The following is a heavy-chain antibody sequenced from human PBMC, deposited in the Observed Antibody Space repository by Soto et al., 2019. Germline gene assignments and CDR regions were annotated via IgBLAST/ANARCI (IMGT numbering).Heavy chain of an antibody. V-gene: IGHV1-69*06. J-gene: IGHJ4*02. Sequence: QVVLLQSGAEVKEPGSSVRVSCQVSGSTFNNFAFSWVRQAPGHGPEWMGGIVVDSNTAEYSQRFQDRVTLTADTSTDTLYMELGSLTFADTAVYYCARAIKRWEVNYYFDFWGQGTLVTVSS. D-gene: IGHD1-26*01. CDR3: ARAIKRWEVNYYFDF. CDR1: GSTFNNFA. CDR2: IVVDSNTA.